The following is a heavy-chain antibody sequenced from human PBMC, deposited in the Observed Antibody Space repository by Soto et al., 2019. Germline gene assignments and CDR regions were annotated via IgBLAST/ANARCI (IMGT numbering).Heavy chain of an antibody. CDR1: GGSISSYY. J-gene: IGHJ5*02. Sequence: PSETLSLTCTVSGGSISSYYWSWIRQPPGKGLEWIGYIYYSGSTNYNPSLKSRVTISVDTSKNQFSLKLSSVTAADTAVYYCARVRSYDSSGYGLDPWGQGTLVTVS. V-gene: IGHV4-59*08. CDR2: IYYSGST. D-gene: IGHD3-22*01. CDR3: ARVRSYDSSGYGLDP.